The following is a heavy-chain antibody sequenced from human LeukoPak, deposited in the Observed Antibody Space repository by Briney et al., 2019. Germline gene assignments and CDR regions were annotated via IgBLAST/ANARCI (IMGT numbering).Heavy chain of an antibody. CDR2: ISGSGAST. Sequence: AGGSLRLSCAASGFTFNNYAMSWVGQAPGEGLQWVSGISGSGASTNYADSVKGRFTVSRDSSKNTLYLQMNSLRAEDTAVYYCARHSSGWYGDAFDIWGQGTMVTVSS. J-gene: IGHJ3*02. CDR3: ARHSSGWYGDAFDI. D-gene: IGHD6-19*01. V-gene: IGHV3-23*01. CDR1: GFTFNNYA.